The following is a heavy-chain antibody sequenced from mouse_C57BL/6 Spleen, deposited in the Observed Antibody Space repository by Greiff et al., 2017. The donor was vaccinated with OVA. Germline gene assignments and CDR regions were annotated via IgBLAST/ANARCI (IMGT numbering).Heavy chain of an antibody. CDR2: ISDGGSYT. D-gene: IGHD3-1*01. V-gene: IGHV5-4*01. CDR3: ARARELFYAMDY. CDR1: GFTFSSYA. J-gene: IGHJ4*01. Sequence: EVQLVESGGGLVKPGGSLKLSCAASGFTFSSYAMSWVRQTPEKRLEWVATISDGGSYTYDPDNVKGRFTISRDNAKNNLYLQMSHLKSEDTAMYYCARARELFYAMDYWGQGTSVTVSS.